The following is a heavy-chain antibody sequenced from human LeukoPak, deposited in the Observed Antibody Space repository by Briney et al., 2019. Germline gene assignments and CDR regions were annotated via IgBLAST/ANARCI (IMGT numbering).Heavy chain of an antibody. Sequence: SETLSLTCTVSGGSISSYYWSWVRQPPGKGLEWIGYIYYSGSTNYNPSLKSRVTISVDTSKNQFSLKLSSVTAADTAVYYCARDGGPYYYYYMDVWGKGTTVTVSS. CDR3: ARDGGPYYYYYMDV. J-gene: IGHJ6*03. CDR1: GGSISSYY. D-gene: IGHD2-15*01. CDR2: IYYSGST. V-gene: IGHV4-59*01.